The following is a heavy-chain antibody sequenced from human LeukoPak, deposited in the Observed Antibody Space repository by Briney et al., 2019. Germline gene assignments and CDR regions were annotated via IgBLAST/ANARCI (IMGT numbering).Heavy chain of an antibody. Sequence: SETLSLTCTVSGGSISSSSYYWGWIRQPPGKGLEWIGSIYYSGSTYYNPSLKSRVTISVDTSKNQFSLKLSSVTAADTAVYYCARLYRPSEWIQLWLPYYFDYWGQGTLVTVSS. CDR3: ARLYRPSEWIQLWLPYYFDY. D-gene: IGHD5-18*01. CDR2: IYYSGST. J-gene: IGHJ4*02. V-gene: IGHV4-39*01. CDR1: GGSISSSSYY.